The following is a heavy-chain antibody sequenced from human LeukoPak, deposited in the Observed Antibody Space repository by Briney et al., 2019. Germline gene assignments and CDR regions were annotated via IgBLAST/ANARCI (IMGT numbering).Heavy chain of an antibody. CDR3: ARHGGYGSYYYYYGMDV. J-gene: IGHJ6*02. Sequence: SATLSLTCTVSGGTISSYYWSWIRQPPGKGLEWVGYIYHSGNTNYYPSLKSRGTVSLDMSKNQFSLKPTSVTAADTAVYYCARHGGYGSYYYYYGMDVWGQGTTVTVPS. V-gene: IGHV4-59*08. D-gene: IGHD5-12*01. CDR1: GGTISSYY. CDR2: IYHSGNT.